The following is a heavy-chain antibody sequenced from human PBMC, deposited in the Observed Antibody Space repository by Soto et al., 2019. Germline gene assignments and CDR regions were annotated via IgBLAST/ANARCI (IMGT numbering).Heavy chain of an antibody. CDR3: ARVSGDYVHSTWFDP. D-gene: IGHD4-17*01. CDR2: IIPIFGTA. CDR1: GGTFSSYA. J-gene: IGHJ5*02. V-gene: IGHV1-69*13. Sequence: SVKVSCKASGGTFSSYAISWVRQAPGQGLEWMGGIIPIFGTANYAQKFQGRVTITADESTSTAYMELSSLRSEDTAVYYYARVSGDYVHSTWFDPWGQGTLVTVSS.